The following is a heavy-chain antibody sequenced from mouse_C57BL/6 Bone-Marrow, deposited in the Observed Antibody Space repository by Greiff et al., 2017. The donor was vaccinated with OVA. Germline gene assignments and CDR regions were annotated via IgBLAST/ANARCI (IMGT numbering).Heavy chain of an antibody. CDR2: IDPSDSYT. V-gene: IGHV1-69*01. CDR1: GYTFTSYW. CDR3: AREGLRLVLDY. D-gene: IGHD2-4*01. Sequence: VQLQQPGAELVMPGASVKLSCKASGYTFTSYWMHWVKQRPGQGLEWIGEIDPSDSYTNYNQKFKGKSTLTVNKSSSTAYMQLSSLTSEDSAVYYCAREGLRLVLDYWGQGTTLTVSS. J-gene: IGHJ2*01.